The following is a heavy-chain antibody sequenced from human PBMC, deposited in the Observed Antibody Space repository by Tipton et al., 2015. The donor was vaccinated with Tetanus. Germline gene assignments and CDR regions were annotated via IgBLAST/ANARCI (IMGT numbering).Heavy chain of an antibody. D-gene: IGHD3-3*01. V-gene: IGHV3-30-3*01. CDR3: AREGGDFWSGADY. CDR2: ISYDGSNK. CDR1: GFTFSSYW. J-gene: IGHJ4*02. Sequence: QLVQSGGGLVQPGGSLRLSCAASGFTFSSYWMSWVRQAPGKGLEWVAVISYDGSNKYYADSVKGRFTISRDNSRNTLYLQMNSLRAEDTAEYYCAREGGDFWSGADYWGQGTLVTVSS.